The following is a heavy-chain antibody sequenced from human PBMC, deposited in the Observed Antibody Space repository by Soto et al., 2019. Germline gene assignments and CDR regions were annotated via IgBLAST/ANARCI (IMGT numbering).Heavy chain of an antibody. CDR3: TTPYNYYGMDV. Sequence: EVQLVESGGGLVKPGGSLRLSCVASGFTFSNAWMSWVRQAPGKGLEWVGRIKNKTDGGTTAYAAPVKGRFTISRDDSKNTLYLQMNSLKSEDTAVYYCTTPYNYYGMDVWGQGTTVTVSS. J-gene: IGHJ6*02. CDR1: GFTFSNAW. V-gene: IGHV3-15*01. CDR2: IKNKTDGGTT.